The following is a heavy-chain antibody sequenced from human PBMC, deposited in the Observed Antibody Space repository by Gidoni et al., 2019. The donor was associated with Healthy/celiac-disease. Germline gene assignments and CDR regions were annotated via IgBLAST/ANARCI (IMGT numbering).Heavy chain of an antibody. CDR3: ARLGNDILTGDCFDY. CDR2: IYYSGST. CDR1: GGSISSSSYY. V-gene: IGHV4-39*01. J-gene: IGHJ4*02. Sequence: QLQLQESGPGLVKPSETLSLPCTVSGGSISSSSYYWGWIRQPPGKGLEWIGGIYYSGSTYYNPSRKSRVTISVEKSKKQFSLKLSSVTAADKAGYYCARLGNDILTGDCFDYWGQGTLVTVSS. D-gene: IGHD3-9*01.